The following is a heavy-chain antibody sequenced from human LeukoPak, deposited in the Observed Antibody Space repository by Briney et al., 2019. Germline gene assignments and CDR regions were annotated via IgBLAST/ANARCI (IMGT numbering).Heavy chain of an antibody. V-gene: IGHV4-30-4*03. D-gene: IGHD5-18*01. CDR3: LNSYGYD. Sequence: PSQTLSLTCTVSGGSISSGDYYWSWIRQPPGKGLEWIGEINHSGSTNYNPSLKSRVTISVDTSKNQFSLKLSSVTAADTAVYYCLNSYGYDWGQGTLVTVSS. CDR1: GGSISSGDYY. J-gene: IGHJ4*02. CDR2: INHSGST.